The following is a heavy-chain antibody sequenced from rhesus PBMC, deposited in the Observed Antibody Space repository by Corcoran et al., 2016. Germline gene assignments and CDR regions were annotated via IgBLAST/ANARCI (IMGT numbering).Heavy chain of an antibody. Sequence: QVQLQESGPGLVKPSETLSLTCAVSGYSISGYYWSWTRQAPGKGLEWIGYITYSGSTSYNPSLKSRVTISRDTSKNQFSLKLSSVTAADTAVYYCARNSGSWIFDYWGQGVLVTVSS. CDR2: ITYSGST. CDR1: GYSISGYY. V-gene: IGHV4-122*02. CDR3: ARNSGSWIFDY. J-gene: IGHJ4*01. D-gene: IGHD6-25*01.